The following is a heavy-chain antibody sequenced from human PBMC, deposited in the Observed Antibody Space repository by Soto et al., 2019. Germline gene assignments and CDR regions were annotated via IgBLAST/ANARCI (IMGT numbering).Heavy chain of an antibody. CDR2: INHSGST. J-gene: IGHJ4*02. V-gene: IGHV4-34*01. CDR1: GGSFSGYY. D-gene: IGHD2-21*01. Sequence: SETLSLTCAVYGGSFSGYYWTWIRQPPGTGLEWIGEINHSGSTNYNPSLKSRVTISVDTSKNQFSLKLTSVTAADTAVYYCARDKITGLFDYWAQRTPVTGSS. CDR3: ARDKITGLFDY.